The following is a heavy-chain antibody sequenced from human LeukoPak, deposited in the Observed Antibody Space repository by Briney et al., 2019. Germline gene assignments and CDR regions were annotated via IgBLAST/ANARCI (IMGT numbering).Heavy chain of an antibody. CDR3: ARGTVDTAMDGY. D-gene: IGHD5-18*01. V-gene: IGHV1-8*01. J-gene: IGHJ4*02. CDR2: MNPNSGNT. Sequence: ASVKVSSTASVYTFTSYDINWVRQATGQELEWMGWMNPNSGNTGYAQKFQGRVTMTRNTSISTAYMELSSLRSEDTAVYYCARGTVDTAMDGYWGQGTLVTVSS. CDR1: VYTFTSYD.